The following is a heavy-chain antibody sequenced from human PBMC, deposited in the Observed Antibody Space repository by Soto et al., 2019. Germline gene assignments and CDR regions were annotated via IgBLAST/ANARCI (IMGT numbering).Heavy chain of an antibody. D-gene: IGHD2-2*01. V-gene: IGHV4-39*01. CDR1: GGSISSSSYY. Sequence: QLQLQESGPGLVKPSETLSLTCTVSGGSISSSSYYWGWIRQPPGKGLEWIGSIYYSGSTYHNPSPKXPXTXPLXTPKTHFALNLSSVTAADTAGYYCARRGSTSCCGYWGPGTLVTFSS. J-gene: IGHJ4*02. CDR3: ARRGSTSCCGY. CDR2: IYYSGST.